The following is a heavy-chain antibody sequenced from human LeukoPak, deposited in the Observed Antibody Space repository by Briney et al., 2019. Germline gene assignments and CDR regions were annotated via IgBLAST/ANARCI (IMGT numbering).Heavy chain of an antibody. J-gene: IGHJ4*02. CDR1: DYTFTRYG. V-gene: IGHV7-4-1*02. Sequence: ASVKVSCKASDYTFTRYGISWVRQAPGQGLEWMGWINTNTGNPTYAQGFTGRFVFSLDTSVSTAYLQISSLKAEDTAVYYCARVGGYGIFDYWGQGTLVTVSS. CDR2: INTNTGNP. D-gene: IGHD5-12*01. CDR3: ARVGGYGIFDY.